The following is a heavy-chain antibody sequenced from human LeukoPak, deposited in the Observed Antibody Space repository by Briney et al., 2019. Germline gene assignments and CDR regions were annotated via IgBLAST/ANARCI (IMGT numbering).Heavy chain of an antibody. CDR2: INTNTGNP. V-gene: IGHV7-4-1*02. CDR3: ASGVEAAAGPGCDS. D-gene: IGHD6-13*01. Sequence: ASVKVSCKASGGTFTSYAMNWVRQAPGQGLEWVGWINTNTGNPTYAQGFTGRFVFSLDTSVSTAYLQISSLKAEDTAVYYCASGVEAAAGPGCDSWGQGTLVTVSS. J-gene: IGHJ5*01. CDR1: GGTFTSYA.